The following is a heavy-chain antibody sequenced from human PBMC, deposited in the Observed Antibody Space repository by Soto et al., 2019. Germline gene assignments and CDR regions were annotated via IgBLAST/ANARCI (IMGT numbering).Heavy chain of an antibody. V-gene: IGHV3-7*05. CDR2: IKQDGSEK. CDR1: GFTLSSYW. Sequence: GGSLRLSCAASGFTLSSYWMSWVLQAPGKGLEWVANIKQDGSEKYYVDSVKGRFTISRDNAKNSLYLQMNSLRAEVTAVYYCARTLGPAENLDYWGQGTLVTVSS. CDR3: ARTLGPAENLDY. D-gene: IGHD7-27*01. J-gene: IGHJ4*02.